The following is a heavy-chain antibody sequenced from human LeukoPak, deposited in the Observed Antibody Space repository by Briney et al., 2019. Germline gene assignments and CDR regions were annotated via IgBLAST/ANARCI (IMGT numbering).Heavy chain of an antibody. J-gene: IGHJ4*02. Sequence: AETLSLTCTVSGGSISIYYWSWIRQPPGKGLEWLGYIYNSGSTNYNPSLKSRVTIPVDTSKNQFSLKLSSVTAADTAVYYCARGFDDSSGYYSWGQGTLVTVSS. D-gene: IGHD3-22*01. CDR1: GGSISIYY. CDR3: ARGFDDSSGYYS. V-gene: IGHV4-59*12. CDR2: IYNSGST.